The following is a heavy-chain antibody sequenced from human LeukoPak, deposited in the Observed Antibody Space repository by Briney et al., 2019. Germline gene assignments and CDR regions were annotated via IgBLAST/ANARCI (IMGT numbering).Heavy chain of an antibody. D-gene: IGHD3-10*01. V-gene: IGHV3-7*01. CDR1: GFTFSSYW. CDR3: ARVGGSGKFSDYYYYMDV. CDR2: IKQDGSEK. Sequence: QPGGSLRLSCAASGFTFSSYWMSWVRQAPGKGLEWVANIKQDGSEKYYVDSVKGRFTISRDNAKNLLYLQMNSLRAEDTAVYYCARVGGSGKFSDYYYYMDVWGKGTTVTVSS. J-gene: IGHJ6*03.